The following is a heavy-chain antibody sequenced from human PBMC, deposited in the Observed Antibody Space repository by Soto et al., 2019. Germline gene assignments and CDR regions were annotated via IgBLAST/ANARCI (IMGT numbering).Heavy chain of an antibody. CDR1: GGSISSGGYY. Sequence: SDTLSLTCTVSGGSISSGGYYWSWILQPPGKGLEWIGEINHSGSTNYNPSLKSRVTISVDTSKNQFSLKLSSVTAADTAVYYCARESPRRDNWNDVLYFDYWGQGTLVTVSS. CDR2: INHSGST. V-gene: IGHV4-39*07. CDR3: ARESPRRDNWNDVLYFDY. D-gene: IGHD1-1*01. J-gene: IGHJ4*02.